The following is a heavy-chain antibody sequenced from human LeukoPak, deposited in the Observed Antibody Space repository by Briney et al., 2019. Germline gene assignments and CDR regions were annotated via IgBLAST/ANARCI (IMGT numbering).Heavy chain of an antibody. CDR3: ARDGGSGSYTHYMDV. J-gene: IGHJ6*03. CDR2: IYTSGST. Sequence: SETLSLTCTVSGGSIRGGIYYWSWIRQPAGKGLEWIGRIYTSGSTNYNPSLKSRVTISVDTSKNQFSLKLSSVTAADTAVYYCARDGGSGSYTHYMDVWGKGTTVTISS. D-gene: IGHD3-10*01. CDR1: GGSIRGGIYY. V-gene: IGHV4-61*02.